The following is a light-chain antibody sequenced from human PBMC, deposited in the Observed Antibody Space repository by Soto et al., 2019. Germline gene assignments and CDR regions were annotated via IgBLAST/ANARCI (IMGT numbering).Light chain of an antibody. J-gene: IGKJ1*01. Sequence: RTQSPCTMSDTVGDRVTITFRASQSISNRLAWYQQKPGKPPDLLIYAASSLHSGVPSRFSGSGSGTDFTLTISSLQPDDFATFYCLQSYRFWTYGQGTKVDIK. CDR1: QSISNR. V-gene: IGKV1-39*01. CDR3: LQSYRFWT. CDR2: AAS.